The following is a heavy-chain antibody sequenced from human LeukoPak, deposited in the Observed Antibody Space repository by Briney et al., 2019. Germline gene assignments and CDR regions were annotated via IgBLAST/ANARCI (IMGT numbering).Heavy chain of an antibody. CDR2: ISNDGTNE. CDR1: GFTFSSYA. V-gene: IGHV3-30-3*01. Sequence: GGSLRLSCAASGFTFSSYAMHWARQAPGKGLEWVAVISNDGTNEYYADSVKGRFTISRDNSKNTLYLQINSLRAEDTAMYYCARGGRDGYFGQGTLVTVSS. J-gene: IGHJ4*02. CDR3: ARGGRDGY. D-gene: IGHD5-24*01.